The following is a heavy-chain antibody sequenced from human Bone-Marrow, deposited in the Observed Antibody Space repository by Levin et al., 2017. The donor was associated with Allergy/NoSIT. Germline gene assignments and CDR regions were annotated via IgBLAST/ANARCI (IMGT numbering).Heavy chain of an antibody. D-gene: IGHD2-2*01. CDR1: GFAFSNYG. Sequence: QTGESLKISCAASGFAFSNYGIHWVRQAPGKGLEWVAVMSYDGTNKYYADSVKGRFSISRDNSRYTVYLQMNSLRVGDTAVYYCAKDLVPYCSSLTCYLGGYGMDVWGQGTKVTVSS. CDR3: AKDLVPYCSSLTCYLGGYGMDV. J-gene: IGHJ6*02. CDR2: MSYDGTNK. V-gene: IGHV3-30*18.